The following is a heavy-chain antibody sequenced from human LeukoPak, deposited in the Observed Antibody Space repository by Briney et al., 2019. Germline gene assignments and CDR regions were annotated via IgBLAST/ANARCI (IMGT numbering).Heavy chain of an antibody. V-gene: IGHV1-2*02. CDR2: INPNSGGT. CDR3: ARWVTTVVNRYFDY. CDR1: GYTFTGYY. D-gene: IGHD4-23*01. Sequence: ASVKVSCKASGYTFTGYYIHWVRQAPGQGLEWMGWINPNSGGTNYAQKFQGRVTMTRDTSISTAYMELSRLRSDDTAVYYCARWVTTVVNRYFDYWGQGTLVTVSS. J-gene: IGHJ4*02.